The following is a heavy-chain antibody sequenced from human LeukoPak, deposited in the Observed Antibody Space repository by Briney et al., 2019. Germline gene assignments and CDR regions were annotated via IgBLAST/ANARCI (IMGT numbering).Heavy chain of an antibody. CDR1: GYTFTTYY. CDR3: AKDIGGGSSTSCSFDY. J-gene: IGHJ4*02. V-gene: IGHV1-46*01. CDR2: INPNAGDT. Sequence: ASVKISCKASGYTFTTYYLHWVRQAPGQGLEWMGIINPNAGDTGYARRFLGRATMTRDTSTSTVYMELSSLRSEDTAVYYCAKDIGGGSSTSCSFDYWGQGTLVTVSS. D-gene: IGHD2-2*01.